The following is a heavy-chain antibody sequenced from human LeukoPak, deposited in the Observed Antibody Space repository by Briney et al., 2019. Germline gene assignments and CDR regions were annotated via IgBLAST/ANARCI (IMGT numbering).Heavy chain of an antibody. Sequence: SVEVSCKASGATFNNYVITWVRQAPGQGLEWMGMIIPSLDIVNYAQTFQDRVTITADKSTSTAYMELRSLRSEDTAVYYCARGFGGSSGSSDYYGMDVWGQGTTVTVSS. J-gene: IGHJ6*02. CDR3: ARGFGGSSGSSDYYGMDV. V-gene: IGHV1-69*04. CDR2: IIPSLDIV. D-gene: IGHD3-22*01. CDR1: GATFNNYV.